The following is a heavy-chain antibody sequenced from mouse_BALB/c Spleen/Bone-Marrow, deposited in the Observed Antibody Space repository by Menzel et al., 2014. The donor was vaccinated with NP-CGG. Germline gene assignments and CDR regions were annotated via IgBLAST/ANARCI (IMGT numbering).Heavy chain of an antibody. CDR1: GYTFTDYW. CDR3: ARGVWDDAY. CDR2: IDTSDSYT. V-gene: IGHV1-69*01. Sequence: VQLQQSGAELVMPGPSVKMSCKASGYTFTDYWMHWVKQRPGQGLEWIGAIDTSDSYTSYNQKFKGKATLTVDESSSTAYMQLSSLTSEDSAVYCCARGVWDDAYWGQGTLFTVSA. D-gene: IGHD4-1*01. J-gene: IGHJ3*01.